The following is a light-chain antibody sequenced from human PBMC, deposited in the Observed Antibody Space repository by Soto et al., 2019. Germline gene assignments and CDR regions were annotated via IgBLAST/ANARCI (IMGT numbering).Light chain of an antibody. V-gene: IGKV3-11*01. CDR1: ETIRGL. Sequence: EIVLTQSPATLSLSPGERATLSCRASETIRGLLAWYQQRPGQPPRLLIYDASNRATGIPARFSGTGSGTEFGLTISSLEPEDSAVYYCQQRNNWVTFGGGTKVDIK. J-gene: IGKJ4*01. CDR2: DAS. CDR3: QQRNNWVT.